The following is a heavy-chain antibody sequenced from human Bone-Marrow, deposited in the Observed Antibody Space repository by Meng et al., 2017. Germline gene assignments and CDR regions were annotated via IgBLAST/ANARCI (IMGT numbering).Heavy chain of an antibody. D-gene: IGHD4-11*01. J-gene: IGHJ4*02. CDR2: INHSGST. CDR3: ARGPTTMAHDFDY. V-gene: IGHV4-34*01. Sequence: QGQLLQWGAGLLKPSETLSLTCVVSGGSFSDYSWSWFRQPPGKGLEWIGEINHSGSTNYNPSLESRATISVDTSQNNLSLKLSSVTAADSAVYYCARGPTTMAHDFDYWGQGTLVTVSS. CDR1: GGSFSDYS.